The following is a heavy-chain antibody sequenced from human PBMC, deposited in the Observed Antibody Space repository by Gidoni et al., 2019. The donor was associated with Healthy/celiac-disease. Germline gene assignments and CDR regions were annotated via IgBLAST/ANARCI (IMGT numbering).Heavy chain of an antibody. CDR2: ISSSGSTI. Sequence: QVQLVESGGGLVKPGGSLRLSCAASGFTFSDYYMSWIRQAPGKGLGCVSYISSSGSTIYYADSVKGRFTISRDNAKNSLYLQMNSLRAEDTAVYYCARDGDIVVVPAAMGGPYYYYGMDVWGQGTTVTVSS. J-gene: IGHJ6*02. D-gene: IGHD2-2*01. CDR1: GFTFSDYY. CDR3: ARDGDIVVVPAAMGGPYYYYGMDV. V-gene: IGHV3-11*01.